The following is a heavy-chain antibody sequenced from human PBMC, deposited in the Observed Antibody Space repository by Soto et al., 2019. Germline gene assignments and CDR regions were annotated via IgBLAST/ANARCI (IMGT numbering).Heavy chain of an antibody. CDR1: GYTFNFYG. Sequence: ASVKVSCKASGYTFNFYGITWVRQAPGQGLEWMGWISGFNGNTNYAADLQGRVTMTTDTSTSTAYMELRGLRSDDTAVYYCARIGVSSGHESPDFDSWGQGALVTVSS. CDR2: ISGFNGNT. J-gene: IGHJ4*02. D-gene: IGHD3-16*01. V-gene: IGHV1-18*01. CDR3: ARIGVSSGHESPDFDS.